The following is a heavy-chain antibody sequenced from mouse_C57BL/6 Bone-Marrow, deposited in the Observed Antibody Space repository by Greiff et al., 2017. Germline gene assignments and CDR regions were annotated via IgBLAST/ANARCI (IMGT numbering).Heavy chain of an antibody. J-gene: IGHJ4*01. CDR2: ISSGGSYT. CDR1: GFTFSSYG. V-gene: IGHV5-6*01. D-gene: IGHD4-1*01. Sequence: EVQVVESGGDLVKPGGSLKLSCAASGFTFSSYGMSWVRQTPDKRLEWVATISSGGSYTYYPDSVKGRFTISRDNAKNTLYLQMSSLKSEDTAMYYCARQGNWDDAMDYWGQGTSVTVSS. CDR3: ARQGNWDDAMDY.